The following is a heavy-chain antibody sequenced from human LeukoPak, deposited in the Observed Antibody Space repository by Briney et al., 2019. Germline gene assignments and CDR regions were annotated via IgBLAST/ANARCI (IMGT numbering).Heavy chain of an antibody. Sequence: GGSLRLSCAASGFTFSHYAMSWVRQAPGKGLEWISAITDSGGDTYYADSVKGRFTISRDNSKNTLYLQMNSLRTDDTAVYYCAKDRPNSGWFFDYWGQGTLVTVSS. CDR1: GFTFSHYA. D-gene: IGHD6-19*01. J-gene: IGHJ4*02. CDR3: AKDRPNSGWFFDY. CDR2: ITDSGGDT. V-gene: IGHV3-23*01.